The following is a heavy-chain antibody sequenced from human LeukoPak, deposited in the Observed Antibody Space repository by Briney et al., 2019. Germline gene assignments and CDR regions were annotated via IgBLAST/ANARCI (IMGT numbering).Heavy chain of an antibody. V-gene: IGHV3-33*01. CDR2: IWYDGSNK. CDR1: GFTFSSYG. Sequence: PGRSLRLSCPASGFTFSSYGMHWVRQAPGKGLEWVAVIWYDGSNKYYADSVKGRFTISRDNSKNTLYLQMNSLRAEDTAVYYCARETIYSYGYGNDFDYWGQGTLVTVSS. J-gene: IGHJ4*02. D-gene: IGHD5-18*01. CDR3: ARETIYSYGYGNDFDY.